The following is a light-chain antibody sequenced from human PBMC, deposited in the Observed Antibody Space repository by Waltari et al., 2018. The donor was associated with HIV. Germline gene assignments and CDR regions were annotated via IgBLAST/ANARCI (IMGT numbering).Light chain of an antibody. CDR3: QSYDSRLSGSV. V-gene: IGLV1-40*01. CDR1: GSNIGATYD. J-gene: IGLJ2*01. CDR2: GNS. Sequence: SVLTQPPSVSGAPGQRVTISCSESGSNIGATYDVHWYQYLPGTAPKLLIYGNSNRPSGVPDRFSGSKSGTSASLAITGLQPEDEGDYYCQSYDSRLSGSVFGGGTKLTVL.